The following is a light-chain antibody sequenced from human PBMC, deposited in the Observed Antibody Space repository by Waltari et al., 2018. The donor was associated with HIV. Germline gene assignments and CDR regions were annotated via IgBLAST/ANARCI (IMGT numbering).Light chain of an antibody. CDR2: EVN. CDR3: SSYAGINPVV. Sequence: QSALTQPPSASGSPGQSVTISSPGTSSDVGRYDYVSWYQQHPGKAPNPLIFEVNKRPSGVPDRFSGSKSGNTASLTVSGLQAEDEAEYSCSSYAGINPVVFGGGTKLTVL. J-gene: IGLJ2*01. CDR1: SSDVGRYDY. V-gene: IGLV2-8*01.